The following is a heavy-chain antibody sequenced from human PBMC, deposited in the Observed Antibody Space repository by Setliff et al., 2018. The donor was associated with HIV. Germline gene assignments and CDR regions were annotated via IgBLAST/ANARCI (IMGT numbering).Heavy chain of an antibody. V-gene: IGHV3-48*01. CDR2: IKTDGGTT. D-gene: IGHD3-16*01. CDR3: ARGRCSDAACFFDY. CDR1: GFTFKTYS. Sequence: GESLKISCVGSGFTFKTYSMNWARQAPGKGLEWLSYIKTDGGTTYDADSVEGRFTISRDNAKNSLYLQMDNLTVDDTAVYFCARGRCSDAACFFDYWGQGTLVTVSS. J-gene: IGHJ4*02.